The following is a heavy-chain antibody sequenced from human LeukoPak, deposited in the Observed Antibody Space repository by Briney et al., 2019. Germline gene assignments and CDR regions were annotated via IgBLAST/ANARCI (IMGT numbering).Heavy chain of an antibody. CDR3: ARGFSGNWFGY. Sequence: PGGSLRLSCAASGFTFSDFSMNWVRQAPGKGLEWVSVISSGGSTYYTESVKGRFTISRDNSKNTLYLQMNSLRVEDTAVYYCARGFSGNWFGYWGQGTLVTVSS. CDR1: GFTFSDFS. V-gene: IGHV3-66*01. D-gene: IGHD1-26*01. CDR2: ISSGGST. J-gene: IGHJ4*02.